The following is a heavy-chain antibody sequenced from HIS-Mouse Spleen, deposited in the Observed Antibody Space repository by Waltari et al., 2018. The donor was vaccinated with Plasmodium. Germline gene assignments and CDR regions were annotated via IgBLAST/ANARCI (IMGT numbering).Heavy chain of an antibody. D-gene: IGHD3-10*01. J-gene: IGHJ4*02. CDR3: ASSGSGSYYY. Sequence: QVQLQQWGAGLLKPSETLSLTCAVYGGSFSGYYWSWIRQPPGKGLEWIGEINHSGSTNYNPALKSRVTISVDTSKNQVSLKLSSVTAAYTAVYYCASSGSGSYYYWGQGTLVTVSS. CDR1: GGSFSGYY. CDR2: INHSGST. V-gene: IGHV4-34*01.